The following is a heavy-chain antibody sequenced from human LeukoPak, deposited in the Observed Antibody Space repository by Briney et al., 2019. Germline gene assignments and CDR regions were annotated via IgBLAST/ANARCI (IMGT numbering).Heavy chain of an antibody. Sequence: GGSLRLSCVASGLTIGSRYMNWVRQAPGKRLEWVSALYLAGNTYYADSVRGRFTVSRDNAKNSLYLQMNSLTVEDTAVYYCASRHGGQVPVNYWGQGTLVTVSS. CDR2: LYLAGNT. CDR1: GLTIGSRY. D-gene: IGHD4-23*01. V-gene: IGHV3-53*01. J-gene: IGHJ4*02. CDR3: ASRHGGQVPVNY.